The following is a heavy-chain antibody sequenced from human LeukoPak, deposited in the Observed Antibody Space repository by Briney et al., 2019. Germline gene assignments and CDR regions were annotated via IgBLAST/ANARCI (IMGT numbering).Heavy chain of an antibody. Sequence: PGGSLRLSCAASGFTFSSYSMNWVRQAPGKGLEWVSSISSSSSYIYYADSVKGRFTISRDNAKNSLYLQMNSLRAEDTAVHYCARDPESSSWYGAENWFDPWGQGTLVTVSS. D-gene: IGHD6-13*01. J-gene: IGHJ5*02. V-gene: IGHV3-21*01. CDR1: GFTFSSYS. CDR2: ISSSSSYI. CDR3: ARDPESSSWYGAENWFDP.